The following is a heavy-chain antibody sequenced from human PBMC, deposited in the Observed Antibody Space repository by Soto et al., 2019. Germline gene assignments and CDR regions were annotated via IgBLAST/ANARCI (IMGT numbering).Heavy chain of an antibody. Sequence: SETLSLTCAVYGGSFSGYYWSWIRQPPGKGLEWIGEINHSGSTNYNPSLKSRVTISVDTSKNQFSLKLSSVTAADTAVYYCARPVSDFWSGPLFNYWGQGTLVTVSS. CDR1: GGSFSGYY. J-gene: IGHJ4*02. D-gene: IGHD3-3*01. CDR3: ARPVSDFWSGPLFNY. V-gene: IGHV4-34*01. CDR2: INHSGST.